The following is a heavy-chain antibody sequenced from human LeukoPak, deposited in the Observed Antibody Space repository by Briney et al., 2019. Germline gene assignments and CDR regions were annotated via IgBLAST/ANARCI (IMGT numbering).Heavy chain of an antibody. CDR1: GGSFSGYY. CDR3: ARGLRIFGVVISYYYYGMDV. V-gene: IGHV4-34*01. D-gene: IGHD3-3*01. Sequence: SETLSLTCAVYGGSFSGYYWSWIRQPPGKGLEWIGEINHSGSTNYNPSLKSRVTISVDTSKNQFSLKLSSVTAADTAVYYCARGLRIFGVVISYYYYGMDVWGQGTTVTVSS. CDR2: INHSGST. J-gene: IGHJ6*02.